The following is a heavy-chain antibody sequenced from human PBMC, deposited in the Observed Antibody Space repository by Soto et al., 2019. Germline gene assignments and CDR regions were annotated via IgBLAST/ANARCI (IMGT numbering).Heavy chain of an antibody. CDR2: ITSNGGNT. CDR3: ARRIPFGYGMDV. CDR1: GFTFSSYA. J-gene: IGHJ6*02. Sequence: GGSLRLSCAASGFTFSSYAMHWVRQAPGKGLEYVSAITSNGGNTDYASSVKGRFTISRDNSKNTVYLQMGSLRAEDMAVYYCARRIPFGYGMDVWGQGTTVTVSS. D-gene: IGHD2-21*01. V-gene: IGHV3-64*01.